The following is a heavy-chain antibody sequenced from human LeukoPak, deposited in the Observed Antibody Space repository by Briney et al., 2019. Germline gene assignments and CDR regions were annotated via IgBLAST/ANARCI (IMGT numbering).Heavy chain of an antibody. CDR1: GGTFSSYA. J-gene: IGHJ6*02. V-gene: IGHV1-69*13. Sequence: SVTVSCTASGGTFSSYAISWVRQAPGQGLEWMGGIIPIFGTANYAQKFQGRVTITADESTSTAYMELSSLRSEDTAVYYCARDQGGYCSSTSCYFYGMDVWGQGTTVTVSS. CDR2: IIPIFGTA. D-gene: IGHD2-2*01. CDR3: ARDQGGYCSSTSCYFYGMDV.